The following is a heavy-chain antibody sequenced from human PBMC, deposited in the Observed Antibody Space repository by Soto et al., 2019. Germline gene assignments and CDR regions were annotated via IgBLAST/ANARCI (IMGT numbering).Heavy chain of an antibody. J-gene: IGHJ4*02. CDR2: VYYTGST. D-gene: IGHD6-19*01. Sequence: QVQLQESGPGLVKPSETLSLTCSVSGGSISGSYWSWIRQSQGKGLEWLGYVYYTGSTNYSPSLRSRVSISVDTSKNEFSLRLSSVTAADTAVYFCARSVAVPGEHIDCWGQGTQVTVSS. CDR3: ARSVAVPGEHIDC. CDR1: GGSISGSY. V-gene: IGHV4-59*01.